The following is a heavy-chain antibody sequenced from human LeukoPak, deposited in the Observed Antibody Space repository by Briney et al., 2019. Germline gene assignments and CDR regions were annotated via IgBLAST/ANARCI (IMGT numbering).Heavy chain of an antibody. D-gene: IGHD6-13*01. Sequence: SVKVSCTASGGTFSSYAISWVRQAPGQGLEWMGGIIPIFGTANYAQKFQGRVTITADESTSTACMELSSLRSEDTAVYYCARVVSAAGTIGYWGQGTLVTVSS. V-gene: IGHV1-69*13. CDR1: GGTFSSYA. CDR3: ARVVSAAGTIGY. CDR2: IIPIFGTA. J-gene: IGHJ4*02.